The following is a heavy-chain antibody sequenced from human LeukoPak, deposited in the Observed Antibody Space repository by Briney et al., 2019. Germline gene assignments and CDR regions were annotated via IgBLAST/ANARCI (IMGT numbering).Heavy chain of an antibody. D-gene: IGHD1-26*01. V-gene: IGHV3-7*01. CDR3: ARDKIVGATHFDY. J-gene: IGHJ4*02. Sequence: GGSLRLSCAGSGFPFSIYGMSWVRQAPGKGLEWVANIKQDGSEKYYVDSVKGRFTISRDNAKNSVYLQMNSLRAEDTAVYYCARDKIVGATHFDYWGQGTLVTVSS. CDR2: IKQDGSEK. CDR1: GFPFSIYG.